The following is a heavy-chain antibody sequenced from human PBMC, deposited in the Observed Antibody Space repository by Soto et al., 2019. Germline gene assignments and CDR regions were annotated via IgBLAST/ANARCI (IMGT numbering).Heavy chain of an antibody. J-gene: IGHJ4*02. D-gene: IGHD3-9*01. CDR2: IYYNGNT. Sequence: PSETLSLTCTLSGGAINDHYWSFIRQPPGKGLEWIGYIYYNGNTNYNPSLESRVTISVDRSRNQFSLRLTSLTAADTAVYYCARVRTGYFDYWGRGALVTRLL. CDR3: ARVRTGYFDY. V-gene: IGHV4-59*11. CDR1: GGAINDHY.